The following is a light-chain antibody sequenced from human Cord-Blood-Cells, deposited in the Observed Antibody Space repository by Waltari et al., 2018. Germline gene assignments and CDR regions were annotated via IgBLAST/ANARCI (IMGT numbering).Light chain of an antibody. CDR2: EVS. CDR1: SSDVGGYNY. V-gene: IGLV2-8*01. J-gene: IGLJ3*02. Sequence: QSALTQPPSASGSPGQSVTIPCTGTSSDVGGYNYVSWYQQHPGKAPKLMIYEVSKRPSGVPDRFSGSKSGNTASLTVSGFQAEDEADYYCSSYAGSNNLVFGGGTKLTVL. CDR3: SSYAGSNNLV.